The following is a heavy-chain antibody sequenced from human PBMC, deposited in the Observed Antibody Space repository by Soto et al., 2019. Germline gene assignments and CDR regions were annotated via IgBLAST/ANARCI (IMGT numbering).Heavy chain of an antibody. CDR2: IYPGDSDT. V-gene: IGHV5-51*01. J-gene: IGHJ4*02. Sequence: XXSLKISFKGSGYSFTSYWICWVPQMPGKGLEWMGIIYPGDSDTRYSPSFQGQVTISADKSISTTYLQWGSLKASDTAMYYCVRGMDRNSAGFWGLGTMVTVSS. CDR3: VRGMDRNSAGF. D-gene: IGHD2-2*03. CDR1: GYSFTSYW.